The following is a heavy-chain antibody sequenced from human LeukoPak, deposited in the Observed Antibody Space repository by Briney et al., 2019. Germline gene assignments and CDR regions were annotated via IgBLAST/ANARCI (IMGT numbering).Heavy chain of an antibody. CDR1: GYTFTSYY. CDR2: INPSGGST. J-gene: IGHJ6*03. D-gene: IGHD3-10*01. Sequence: GASVKVSCKASGYTFTSYYMHWVRQAPGQGLEWMGIINPSGGSTSYAQKFQGRVTMTRDTSTSTVYMELSSLRSEDTAVYYCARDRGNTVFYYYYMDVWGKGTTVTVSS. CDR3: ARDRGNTVFYYYYMDV. V-gene: IGHV1-46*01.